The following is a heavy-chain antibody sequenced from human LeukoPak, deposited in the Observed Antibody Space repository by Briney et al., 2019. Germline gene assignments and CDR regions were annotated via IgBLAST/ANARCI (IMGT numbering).Heavy chain of an antibody. Sequence: KPSETLSLTCTVSGGSISSGDYYWSWIRQPPGKGLEWIGYIYYSGSTYYNPSLKSRVTISVDTSKNQFSLKLSSVTAADTAVYYCAREGSGSYHNWFDPWGQGTLVTVSS. CDR1: GGSISSGDYY. CDR2: IYYSGST. D-gene: IGHD1-26*01. J-gene: IGHJ5*02. V-gene: IGHV4-30-4*08. CDR3: AREGSGSYHNWFDP.